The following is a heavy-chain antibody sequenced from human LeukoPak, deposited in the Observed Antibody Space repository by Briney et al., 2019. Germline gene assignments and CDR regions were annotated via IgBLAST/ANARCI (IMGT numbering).Heavy chain of an antibody. J-gene: IGHJ5*02. V-gene: IGHV4-39*01. CDR2: IYYSGST. Sequence: SETLSLTCTVSGGSISSSSYYWGWIRQPPGKGLEWIGSIYYSGSTYYNPSLKSRVTISVDTSKNQFSLKLSSVTAADTAVYYCARHWDGGYFDWFRNQPNWFDPWGQGTLVTVSS. CDR3: ARHWDGGYFDWFRNQPNWFDP. CDR1: GGSISSSSYY. D-gene: IGHD3-9*01.